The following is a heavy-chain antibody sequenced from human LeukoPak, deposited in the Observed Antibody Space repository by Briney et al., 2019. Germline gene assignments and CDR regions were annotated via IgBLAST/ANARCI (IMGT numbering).Heavy chain of an antibody. D-gene: IGHD1-26*01. J-gene: IGHJ3*02. V-gene: IGHV4-61*01. Sequence: PSETLSLTCTVSGGSISSSSYYWGWIRQPPGKGLEWIGYIYYSGSTNYNPSLKSRVTISVDTSKNQFSLKLSSVTAADTAVYYCARELGATPSHDAFDIWGQGTMVTVSS. CDR1: GGSISSSSYY. CDR3: ARELGATPSHDAFDI. CDR2: IYYSGST.